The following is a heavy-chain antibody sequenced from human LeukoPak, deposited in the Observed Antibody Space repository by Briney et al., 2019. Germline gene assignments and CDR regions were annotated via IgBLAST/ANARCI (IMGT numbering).Heavy chain of an antibody. Sequence: GASVKVSCKASGYSFTSYGISWVRQAPGQGLEWMGWISGYNGNTNYVQKLQGRVTLTTDTSTSTVYMELRSLRSDDTAVYYCAREHTDAFDIWGQGTMVTVSS. V-gene: IGHV1-18*01. CDR3: AREHTDAFDI. CDR1: GYSFTSYG. J-gene: IGHJ3*02. CDR2: ISGYNGNT.